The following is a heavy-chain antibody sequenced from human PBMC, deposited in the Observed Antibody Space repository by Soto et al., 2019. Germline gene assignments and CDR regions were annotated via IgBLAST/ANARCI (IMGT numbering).Heavy chain of an antibody. J-gene: IGHJ6*02. CDR3: ARYGCSGGICYSFFGWYHCNMDV. D-gene: IGHD2-15*01. CDR2: IYAGDYDT. CDR1: GYTFTNHW. Sequence: PGESLKISCKASGYTFTNHWIGWVRQMPGKGLEWMGIIYAGDYDTRYSPSFQGLVTISVDKSTSTAYLQWSSLKASDTAIYYCARYGCSGGICYSFFGWYHCNMDVWGQGTTVTVSS. V-gene: IGHV5-51*01.